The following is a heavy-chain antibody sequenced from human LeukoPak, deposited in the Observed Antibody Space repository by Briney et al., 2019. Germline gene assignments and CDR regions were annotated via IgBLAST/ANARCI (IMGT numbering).Heavy chain of an antibody. D-gene: IGHD3-3*01. CDR2: ISSSSSYI. J-gene: IGHJ5*02. Sequence: GGSLRLSCAASGFTFSSYSMNWVRQAPGKGLEWVSSISSSSSYIYYADSVKGRFTISRDNAKNSLYLQMNSLRAEDTAVYYCARDGSAATYYDFWSGHRYNWFDPWGQGTLVTVSS. V-gene: IGHV3-21*01. CDR3: ARDGSAATYYDFWSGHRYNWFDP. CDR1: GFTFSSYS.